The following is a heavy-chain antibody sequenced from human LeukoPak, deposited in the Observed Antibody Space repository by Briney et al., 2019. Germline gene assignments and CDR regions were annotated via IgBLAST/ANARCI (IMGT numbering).Heavy chain of an antibody. D-gene: IGHD3-10*01. CDR1: GYSISSGYY. CDR3: ARVTRASGHAFDI. J-gene: IGHJ3*02. CDR2: IYHSGST. V-gene: IGHV4-38-2*02. Sequence: SETLSLTCTVSGYSISSGYYWGWIRQPPGKGLEWIGSIYHSGSTYYNPSLKSRVTISVDTSKNQFSLKLSSVTAADTAVYYCARVTRASGHAFDIWGQGTMVTVSS.